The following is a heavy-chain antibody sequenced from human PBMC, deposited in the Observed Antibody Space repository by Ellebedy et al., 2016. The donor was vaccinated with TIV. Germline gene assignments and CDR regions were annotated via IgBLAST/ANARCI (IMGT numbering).Heavy chain of an antibody. Sequence: AASVKVSCKASGGTFNRFAISWARQAPGQGLEWMGGIIPIFGIPNYAQKFQGRVTITADESTSTAYMELSSLRSEDTALYYCQLDAYGSGNYNLDHWGQGTLVTVSS. J-gene: IGHJ4*02. CDR2: IIPIFGIP. CDR1: GGTFNRFA. V-gene: IGHV1-69*13. CDR3: QLDAYGSGNYNLDH. D-gene: IGHD3-10*01.